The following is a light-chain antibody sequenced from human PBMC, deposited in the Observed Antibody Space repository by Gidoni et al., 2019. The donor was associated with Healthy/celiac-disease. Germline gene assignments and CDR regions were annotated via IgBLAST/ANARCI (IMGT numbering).Light chain of an antibody. Sequence: EIVLTQSPATLSLSPGERATLSCRASQSVSSSLAWYQQKPGQAPRLLIYDASNRATGIPARFSGSGSGTDFTLAISSLEPEDFAVYYCQQRSNWLGTFGPGTKVDIK. CDR3: QQRSNWLGT. J-gene: IGKJ3*01. V-gene: IGKV3-11*01. CDR1: QSVSSS. CDR2: DAS.